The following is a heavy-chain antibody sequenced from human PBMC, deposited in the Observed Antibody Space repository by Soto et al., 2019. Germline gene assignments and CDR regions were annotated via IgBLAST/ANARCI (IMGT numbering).Heavy chain of an antibody. J-gene: IGHJ4*02. Sequence: QVQLVQSGAEVKKPGASVKISCKASGYTFTSYYMHWVRQAPGQGLEWMGIINPSGGSTNYAQKPQGRVAMTRDTSTSPVYMELNSLRSEDTAVYYCARPPYPGCINAVCYPLDYWGQGTLVTVSS. CDR1: GYTFTSYY. D-gene: IGHD2-8*01. V-gene: IGHV1-46*01. CDR3: ARPPYPGCINAVCYPLDY. CDR2: INPSGGST.